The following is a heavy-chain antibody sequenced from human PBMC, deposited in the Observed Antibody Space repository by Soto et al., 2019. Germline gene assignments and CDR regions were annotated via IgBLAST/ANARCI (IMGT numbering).Heavy chain of an antibody. D-gene: IGHD3-22*01. J-gene: IGHJ6*02. CDR3: ARDTPPYYYDSSGQSYYYYYYGMDV. V-gene: IGHV1-46*01. Sequence: ASVKVSCKASGYTFTSYYMHWVRQAPGQGLEWMGIINPSGGSTSYAQKFQGRDTMTRDTSTSTVYMELSSLRSEDTAVYYCARDTPPYYYDSSGQSYYYYYYGMDVWGQGTTVTVSS. CDR2: INPSGGST. CDR1: GYTFTSYY.